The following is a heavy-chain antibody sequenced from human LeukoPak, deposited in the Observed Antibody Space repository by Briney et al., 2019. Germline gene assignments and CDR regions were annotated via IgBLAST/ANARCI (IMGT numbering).Heavy chain of an antibody. CDR1: GGSFSGYY. J-gene: IGHJ4*02. D-gene: IGHD3-3*01. CDR3: ARGFDYFDY. Sequence: SETLSLTCAVYGGSFSGYYWSWIRQPAGKGLEWIGRLYTSGSTNYNPSLKSRVTISVDTSKNQFSLKLSSVTAADTAVYYCARGFDYFDYWGQGTLVTVSS. CDR2: LYTSGST. V-gene: IGHV4-59*10.